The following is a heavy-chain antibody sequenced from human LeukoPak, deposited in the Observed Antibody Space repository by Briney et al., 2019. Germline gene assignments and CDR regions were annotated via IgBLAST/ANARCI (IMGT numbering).Heavy chain of an antibody. J-gene: IGHJ4*02. D-gene: IGHD2-21*02. V-gene: IGHV3-23*01. Sequence: GGSLRLSCAASGFTFSNYAMSWVRQAPGKRLEWVSGISGTSGNMNSADPVKGRFTISRDNSKTTVYLQMHSLGREDKAVYYCAKRLGDQRAFDFWGQETLVTVSS. CDR2: ISGTSGNM. CDR3: AKRLGDQRAFDF. CDR1: GFTFSNYA.